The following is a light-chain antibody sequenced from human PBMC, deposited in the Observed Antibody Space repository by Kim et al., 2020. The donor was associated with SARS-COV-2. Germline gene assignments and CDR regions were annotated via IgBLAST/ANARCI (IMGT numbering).Light chain of an antibody. V-gene: IGLV1-47*01. CDR1: ISNIGSNY. CDR3: STWDDSLRIVI. J-gene: IGLJ2*01. Sequence: QSALTQPPSVSGTPGQRVTISCSGDISNIGSNYVYWYQQFPGMAPKLVIYRNNQRLSVVPERFSGSKSVTSASLAISGLRSDDEGHYYCSTWDDSLRIVIFGGGTQLTVL. CDR2: RNN.